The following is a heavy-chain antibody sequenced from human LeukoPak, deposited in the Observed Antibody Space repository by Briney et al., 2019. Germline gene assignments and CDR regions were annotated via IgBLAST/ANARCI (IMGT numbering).Heavy chain of an antibody. CDR2: IKQDGSEK. CDR3: ARDPPDYYFDY. D-gene: IGHD1-14*01. CDR1: GFKFDDYG. J-gene: IGHJ4*02. Sequence: GGSLRLSCAASGFKFDDYGMSWVRQAPGKGLEWVANIKQDGSEKYYVDSVKGRFTISRDNAKNSLYLQMNSLRAEDTAVYYCARDPPDYYFDYWGQGTLVTVSS. V-gene: IGHV3-7*01.